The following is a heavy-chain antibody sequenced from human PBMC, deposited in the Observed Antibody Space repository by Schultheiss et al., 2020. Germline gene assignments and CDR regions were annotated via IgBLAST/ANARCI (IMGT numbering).Heavy chain of an antibody. CDR2: IYYSGST. CDR3: ASYDSSGYYDY. V-gene: IGHV4-30-4*01. D-gene: IGHD3-22*01. Sequence: SETLSLTCTVSGGSISSGDYYWSWIRQPPGKGLEWIEYIYYSGSTYYNPSLKSLVTISVDTSKNQFSLKLSSVTAADTAVYYCASYDSSGYYDYWGQGTLVTVSS. J-gene: IGHJ4*02. CDR1: GGSISSGDYY.